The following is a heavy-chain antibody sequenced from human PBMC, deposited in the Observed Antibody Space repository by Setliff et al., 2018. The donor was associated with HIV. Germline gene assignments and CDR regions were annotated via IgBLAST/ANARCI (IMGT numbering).Heavy chain of an antibody. CDR1: GDSITNDDYY. J-gene: IGHJ5*02. CDR2: IHYNGGT. Sequence: SETLSLTCTVSGDSITNDDYYWGWIRQPPGTGLEWIAIIHYNGGTYYDPSLKSRVTIFVDTSKTHFSLKLRSVTASDPAVYYCARYTSKVDWFDPWGQGTLVTASS. V-gene: IGHV4-39*01. D-gene: IGHD2-2*02. CDR3: ARYTSKVDWFDP.